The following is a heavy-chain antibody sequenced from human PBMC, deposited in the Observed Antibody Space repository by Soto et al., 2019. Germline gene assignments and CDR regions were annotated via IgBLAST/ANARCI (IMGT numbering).Heavy chain of an antibody. CDR3: ASGLRNCGSRGGFDY. J-gene: IGHJ4*02. D-gene: IGHD5-12*01. V-gene: IGHV3-7*03. Sequence: EVQLVESGGALVQPGGSLRLSCATTGFSFNRHWMSWVRQAPGKGLEWVAHIKEDGSEKYYVDSVKGRFSISKDKAKNSMSLQMNRLWAEDTAVYYCASGLRNCGSRGGFDYWGQGTLVAVSS. CDR1: GFSFNRHW. CDR2: IKEDGSEK.